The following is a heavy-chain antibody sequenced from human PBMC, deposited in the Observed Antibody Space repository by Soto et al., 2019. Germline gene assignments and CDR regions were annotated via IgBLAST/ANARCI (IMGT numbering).Heavy chain of an antibody. CDR3: ASGYSGYDYGNGMDV. V-gene: IGHV4-59*01. Sequence: SETLSLTCTVSGGSISSYYWSWIRQPPGKGLEWIGYIYYSGSTNYNPSLKSRVTISVDTSKNQYSLKLSSVTAADTAVYYCASGYSGYDYGNGMDVWGQGTTVTVSS. CDR1: GGSISSYY. J-gene: IGHJ6*02. CDR2: IYYSGST. D-gene: IGHD5-12*01.